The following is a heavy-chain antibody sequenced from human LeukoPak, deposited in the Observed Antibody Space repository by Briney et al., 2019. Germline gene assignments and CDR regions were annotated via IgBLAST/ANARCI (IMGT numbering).Heavy chain of an antibody. D-gene: IGHD3-10*01. CDR3: AIGGGYY. Sequence: GGSLRLSCAASGFIFGSSWMSWVRQAPGKGLEWVANIKEDGSEKYYVDSVKGRFTISRDNAKNSLFLQTNSLRAEDTAVYFCAIGGGYYWGQGTLVTVSS. J-gene: IGHJ4*02. V-gene: IGHV3-7*01. CDR1: GFIFGSSW. CDR2: IKEDGSEK.